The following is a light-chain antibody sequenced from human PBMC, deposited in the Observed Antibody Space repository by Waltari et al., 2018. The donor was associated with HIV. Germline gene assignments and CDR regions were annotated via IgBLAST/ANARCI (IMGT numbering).Light chain of an antibody. J-gene: IGKJ4*01. CDR2: EAS. Sequence: EIVLTQSQATLSLSPGERATLSCRTTHRVRAYLAWYEQNPAQAPSLLIDEASNRATGIPVRFSVSGSGTDFTLTISSLEPEDFAVYYCLQRSTWPLVFGGGTRVDIK. V-gene: IGKV3-11*01. CDR1: HRVRAY. CDR3: LQRSTWPLV.